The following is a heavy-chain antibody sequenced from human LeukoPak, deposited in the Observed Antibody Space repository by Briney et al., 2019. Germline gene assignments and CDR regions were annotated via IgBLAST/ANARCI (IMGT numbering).Heavy chain of an antibody. CDR1: GGSISSYY. V-gene: IGHV4-4*07. Sequence: PETLSLTCTVSGGSISSYYWSWIRQPAGKGLEWIGRTYSSGGTDYNPSLKSRVTMSVDTSKNQFSLRLRSVTAADTAVYYCARGIAAASERAFDIWGQGTMVTVSS. J-gene: IGHJ3*02. CDR3: ARGIAAASERAFDI. CDR2: TYSSGGT. D-gene: IGHD6-13*01.